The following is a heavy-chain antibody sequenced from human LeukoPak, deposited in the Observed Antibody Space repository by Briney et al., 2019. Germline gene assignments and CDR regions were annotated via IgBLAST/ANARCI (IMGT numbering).Heavy chain of an antibody. Sequence: SETLSLTCAVYGGSFSGYYWSWIRQPPGKGLEWIGEINHSGSTNYNPSLKSRVTISVDTSKNQFSLKLSSVTAADTAEYYCARVGIVVVPAAPPTHMDVWGKGTTVTVSS. V-gene: IGHV4-34*01. CDR1: GGSFSGYY. D-gene: IGHD2-2*01. CDR3: ARVGIVVVPAAPPTHMDV. CDR2: INHSGST. J-gene: IGHJ6*03.